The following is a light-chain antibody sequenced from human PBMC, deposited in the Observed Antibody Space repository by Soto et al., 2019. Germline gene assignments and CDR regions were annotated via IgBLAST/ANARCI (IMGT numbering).Light chain of an antibody. CDR2: AAS. J-gene: IGKJ2*01. Sequence: DIQMTQSPASVSASVGDRVTINCRASQGVSTWVAWFQQKPGQAPKLLIYAASLLQSGVPSRFSGSGSGTEFTLTISSLQPEAFATYFCQQANSFPVTFGQGTKLEI. V-gene: IGKV1D-12*01. CDR3: QQANSFPVT. CDR1: QGVSTW.